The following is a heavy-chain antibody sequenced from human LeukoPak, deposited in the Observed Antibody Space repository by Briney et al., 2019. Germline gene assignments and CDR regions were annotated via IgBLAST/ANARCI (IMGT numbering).Heavy chain of an antibody. CDR2: INHSGNT. Sequence: SETLSLTCAVYGGSFSGYYWSWIRQPPGKGLEWIGEINHSGNTNYNPSLKSRVTISVDTSKNQFSLKLSSVTAADTAVYYCARGRWLRSAFDYWGQGTPVTVSS. J-gene: IGHJ4*02. V-gene: IGHV4-34*01. CDR3: ARGRWLRSAFDY. D-gene: IGHD5-12*01. CDR1: GGSFSGYY.